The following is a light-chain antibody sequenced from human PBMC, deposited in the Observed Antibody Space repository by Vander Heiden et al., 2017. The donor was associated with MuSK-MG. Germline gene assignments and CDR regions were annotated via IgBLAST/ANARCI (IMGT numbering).Light chain of an antibody. CDR3: CSYAAIYSAV. Sequence: SALTHPGSVSGPLALSVTVPCSGTSRDVGGYNYVSWYQQHPGKAPKLMIYDVNKRPSGVPDRFSGSKSGNTASLTISGLQAEDEAEYYCCSYAAIYSAVFGGGTKLTVL. J-gene: IGLJ2*01. CDR1: SRDVGGYNY. CDR2: DVN. V-gene: IGLV2-11*01.